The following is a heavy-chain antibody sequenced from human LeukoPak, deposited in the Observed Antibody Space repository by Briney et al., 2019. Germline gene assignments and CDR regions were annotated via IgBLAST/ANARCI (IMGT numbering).Heavy chain of an antibody. Sequence: GRSLRLSCAASGFTFSSYGMHWVRQAPGKGLEWVAVISYDGSNKYYADSVKGRFTISRDNSKNTLYLQMNSLRAEDTAVYYCAKGGYSYGYQFDYWGQGTLVTASS. CDR2: ISYDGSNK. CDR1: GFTFSSYG. V-gene: IGHV3-30*18. D-gene: IGHD5-18*01. J-gene: IGHJ4*02. CDR3: AKGGYSYGYQFDY.